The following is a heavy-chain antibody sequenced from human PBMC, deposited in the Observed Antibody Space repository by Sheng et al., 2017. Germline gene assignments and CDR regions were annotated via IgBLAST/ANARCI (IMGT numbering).Heavy chain of an antibody. CDR2: ISTYNGHT. D-gene: IGHD5-18*01. J-gene: IGHJ4*02. CDR3: ARTHVGYGDNSVY. Sequence: QVQLVQSGAEVKKPGASVRVSCQASGYTFATYDITWVRQAPGQGLEWMGWISTYNGHTNYAPNVQGRVIMTTDTSTRTAYMELRSLTSEDTAVYYCARTHVGYGDNSVYWGQGTLVTVAS. CDR1: GYTFATYD. V-gene: IGHV1-18*01.